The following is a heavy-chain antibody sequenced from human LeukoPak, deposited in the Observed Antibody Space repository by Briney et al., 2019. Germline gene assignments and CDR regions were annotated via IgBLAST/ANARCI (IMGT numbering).Heavy chain of an antibody. CDR1: GFTFSDYY. Sequence: GGSLRLSCAASGFTFSDYYMSWIRQAPGKGLEWVSGISWNSGSIGYADSVKGRFTISRDNAKNSLYLQMNSLRAEDTAVYYCARELAAAIDCWGQGTLVTVSS. D-gene: IGHD6-13*01. CDR2: ISWNSGSI. J-gene: IGHJ4*02. V-gene: IGHV3-11*04. CDR3: ARELAAAIDC.